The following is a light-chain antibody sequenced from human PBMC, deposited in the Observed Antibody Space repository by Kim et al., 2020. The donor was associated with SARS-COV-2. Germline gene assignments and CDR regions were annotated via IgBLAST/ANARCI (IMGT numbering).Light chain of an antibody. CDR1: QSVSTN. CDR2: GAS. CDR3: QQYDNWPLT. Sequence: VAPGERATLSCRASQSVSTNLAWYQQKPAQAPRLLIHGASTRAIGIPARFSGSGSGTEFTLTISSLQSEDFAVYYCQQYDNWPLTFGQGTRLEIK. J-gene: IGKJ5*01. V-gene: IGKV3-15*01.